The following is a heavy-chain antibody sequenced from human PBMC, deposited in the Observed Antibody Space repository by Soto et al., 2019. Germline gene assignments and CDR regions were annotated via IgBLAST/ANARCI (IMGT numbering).Heavy chain of an antibody. J-gene: IGHJ3*02. Sequence: QVQLVQSGAEVKKPGSSVKVSCKASGGTFSSYTISWVRQAPGQGLEWMGRIIPILGIANYAQKFQGRVTYTADKATSTAYMELSSLRSEDTAVYYCARSGNSQDAFDIWGQGTMVTVSS. CDR1: GGTFSSYT. D-gene: IGHD1-26*01. V-gene: IGHV1-69*02. CDR2: IIPILGIA. CDR3: ARSGNSQDAFDI.